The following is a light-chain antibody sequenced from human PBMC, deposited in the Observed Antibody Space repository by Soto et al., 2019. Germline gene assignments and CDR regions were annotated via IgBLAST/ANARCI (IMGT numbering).Light chain of an antibody. CDR3: QQYTGPPTT. CDR2: GAS. Sequence: EIVLTQSPGTLSLSPGDRATLSCRASQSVSSNLAWYQQKPGQAPRLLIYGASTRAAGIPDRFSGSGSGTDFTLTITRLEPEDSAVYFCQQYTGPPTTFGQGTRLEI. V-gene: IGKV3-20*01. CDR1: QSVSSN. J-gene: IGKJ5*01.